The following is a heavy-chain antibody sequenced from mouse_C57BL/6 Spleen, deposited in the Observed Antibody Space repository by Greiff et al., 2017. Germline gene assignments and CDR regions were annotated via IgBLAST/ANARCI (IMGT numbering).Heavy chain of an antibody. J-gene: IGHJ2*01. CDR1: GYAFSSYW. CDR2: IYPGDGDT. Sequence: QVQLQQSGAELVKPGASVKISCKASGYAFSSYWMNWVKQRPGKGLEWIGQIYPGDGDTNYNGKFKGKATLTADKSSSTAYMQLSSLTSEDSAVYFCARCGLLGSSYYFDDWGQGTTLTVSS. V-gene: IGHV1-80*01. D-gene: IGHD1-1*01. CDR3: ARCGLLGSSYYFDD.